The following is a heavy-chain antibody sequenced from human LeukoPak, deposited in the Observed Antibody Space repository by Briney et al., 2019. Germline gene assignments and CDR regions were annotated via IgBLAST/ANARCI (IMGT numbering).Heavy chain of an antibody. V-gene: IGHV3-30*02. CDR2: IRYDGSNK. J-gene: IGHJ4*02. CDR3: ARSQRGDFDY. CDR1: GFIFRIYG. Sequence: PGGSLRLSCVAPGFIFRIYGMHWVRQAPGKGLEWVAFIRYDGSNKYYADSVKGRFTIYRDNYKNTLYLPMNSLRAEDTAVYYCARSQRGDFDYWGQGTLVTVSS. D-gene: IGHD3-16*01.